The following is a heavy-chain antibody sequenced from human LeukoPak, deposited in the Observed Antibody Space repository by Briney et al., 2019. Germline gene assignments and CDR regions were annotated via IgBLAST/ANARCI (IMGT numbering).Heavy chain of an antibody. CDR2: INPNSGGT. CDR1: GYTFTGYY. Sequence: ASVKVSCKASGYTFTGYYIHWVRQAPGQGLEWMGWINPNSGGTKYAQKFKGRVTMTRDTSISTAYMELSRLRSDDTAIYYCATPNTRLPFAFDIWGQGTMVTVSS. V-gene: IGHV1-2*02. D-gene: IGHD4/OR15-4a*01. J-gene: IGHJ3*02. CDR3: ATPNTRLPFAFDI.